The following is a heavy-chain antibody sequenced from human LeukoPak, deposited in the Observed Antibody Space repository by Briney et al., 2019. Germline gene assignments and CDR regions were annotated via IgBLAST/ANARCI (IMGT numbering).Heavy chain of an antibody. CDR2: IRGTGGST. V-gene: IGHV3-23*01. Sequence: GGSLTLSCAASGFTFSGYAMSWVRQPPGKGLEWVSVIRGTGGSTYYADSVKGRFTISRDNSKNTLYLQMNSLRAEDTAVYYCAKTSTAMVSPFDYWGQGTLVSVSP. D-gene: IGHD5-18*01. J-gene: IGHJ4*02. CDR3: AKTSTAMVSPFDY. CDR1: GFTFSGYA.